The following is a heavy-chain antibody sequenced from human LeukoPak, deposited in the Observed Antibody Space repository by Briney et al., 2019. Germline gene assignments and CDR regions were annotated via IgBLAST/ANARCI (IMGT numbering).Heavy chain of an antibody. CDR1: GYSFPTYW. V-gene: IGHV5-51*01. J-gene: IGHJ4*02. CDR2: IYPDESNI. D-gene: IGHD2-2*03. CDR3: ARPPSRGYSSSFEY. Sequence: LGESLKISCKGSGYSFPTYWIAWVRQIPGKGLEWMGIIYPDESNIRYSPSFQGQVTISADKSISTAYLQWSSLKASDTAMYYCARPPSRGYSSSFEYWGQGTLVTVSS.